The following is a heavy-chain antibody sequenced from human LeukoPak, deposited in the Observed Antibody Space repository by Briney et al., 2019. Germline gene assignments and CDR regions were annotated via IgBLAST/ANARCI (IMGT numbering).Heavy chain of an antibody. CDR3: ARGRHGRVGGVPAAQNYYYYYGMDV. Sequence: PSETLSLTCAVYGGSFSGYYWSWIRQPPGRGLEWIGEINHSGSTNYNPSLKSRVTISVDTSKNQFSLKLSSVTAADTAVYYCARGRHGRVGGVPAAQNYYYYYGMDVWGQGTAVTVSS. D-gene: IGHD2-2*01. J-gene: IGHJ6*02. V-gene: IGHV4-34*01. CDR2: INHSGST. CDR1: GGSFSGYY.